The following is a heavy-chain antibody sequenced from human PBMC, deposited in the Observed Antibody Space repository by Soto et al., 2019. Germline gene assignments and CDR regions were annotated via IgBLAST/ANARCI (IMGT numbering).Heavy chain of an antibody. CDR3: ATYYFGSGSYYGFDN. J-gene: IGHJ4*02. CDR1: GYAFSFG. CDR2: ISASDGST. Sequence: ASVKVSCKASGYAFSFGFSWVRQAPGQGLEWMGWISASDGSTNSAPKFRGRISMTTDTSTNTAYMDLLSLTSDDTAVYFCATYYFGSGSYYGFDNWSQGTLVTVSS. D-gene: IGHD3-10*01. V-gene: IGHV1-18*01.